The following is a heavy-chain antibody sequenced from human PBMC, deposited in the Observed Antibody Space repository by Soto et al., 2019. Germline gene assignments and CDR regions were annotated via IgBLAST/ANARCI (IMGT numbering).Heavy chain of an antibody. CDR2: IVVGSGNT. CDR3: AAEDPQITFTTNAYYYYGMDV. J-gene: IGHJ6*02. Sequence: ASVKVSCKASGFTFTSSAVQWVRQARGQRLEWIGWIVVGSGNTNYAQKFQERVTITRDMSTSTAYMELSSLRSEDTAVYYCAAEDPQITFTTNAYYYYGMDVWGQGTTVTVSS. V-gene: IGHV1-58*01. CDR1: GFTFTSSA. D-gene: IGHD4-17*01.